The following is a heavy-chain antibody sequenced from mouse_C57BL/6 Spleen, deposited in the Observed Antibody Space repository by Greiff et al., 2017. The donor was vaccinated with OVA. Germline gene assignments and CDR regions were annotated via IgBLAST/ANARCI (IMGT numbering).Heavy chain of an antibody. D-gene: IGHD1-1*01. CDR3: ARGGLTTVVAPFDY. Sequence: QVQLQQSGAELVKPGASVKISCKASGYAFSSYWMNWVKQRPGKGLEWIGQIYPGDGDTNYNGKFKGKATLTADKSSSTAYMQLSSLTSEDSAVYLCARGGLTTVVAPFDYWGQGTTLTVSS. J-gene: IGHJ2*01. V-gene: IGHV1-80*01. CDR1: GYAFSSYW. CDR2: IYPGDGDT.